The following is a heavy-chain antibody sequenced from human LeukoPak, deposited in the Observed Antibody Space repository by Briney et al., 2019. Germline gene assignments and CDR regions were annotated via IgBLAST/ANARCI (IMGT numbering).Heavy chain of an antibody. D-gene: IGHD3-22*01. J-gene: IGHJ4*02. CDR1: GYTFNSTY. Sequence: ASVKVSCKASGYTFNSTYMHWVRQAPGQGLEWMGIINPSDDSTRYAQKFQGRVTMTKDTSTNTVYMHLSSLSSDDTAVYYCARAYYESSAYRHAVYFDYWGQGTLVTVSS. CDR3: ARAYYESSAYRHAVYFDY. CDR2: INPSDDST. V-gene: IGHV1-46*02.